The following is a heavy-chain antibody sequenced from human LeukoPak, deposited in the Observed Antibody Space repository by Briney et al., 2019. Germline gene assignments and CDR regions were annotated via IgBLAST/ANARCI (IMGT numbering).Heavy chain of an antibody. Sequence: GGSLRLSCAASGFTFSSYSMNWVRQAPGKGLEWVSYISSSSSTIYYADSVKGRFTISRDNAKNSLYLQMNSLRAEDTAVYYCARDQGYSGYDLDDYGDYGGYWGQGTLVTVSS. J-gene: IGHJ4*02. CDR2: ISSSSSTI. CDR1: GFTFSSYS. D-gene: IGHD5-12*01. CDR3: ARDQGYSGYDLDDYGDYGGY. V-gene: IGHV3-48*04.